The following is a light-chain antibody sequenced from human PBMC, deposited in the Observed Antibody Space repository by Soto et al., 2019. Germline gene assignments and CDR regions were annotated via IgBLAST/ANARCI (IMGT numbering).Light chain of an antibody. V-gene: IGLV4-69*01. CDR2: LNSDGSH. Sequence: QAVVTQSPSASASLGASVKLTCTLSSGHSSYAVSWHQQQPDKGPRYLMKLNSDGSHTKGDGIPDRFSGSSSGAERYLTISSLQSEDEADYHCQTWGTGIQVFGGGTKLTVL. CDR1: SGHSSYA. CDR3: QTWGTGIQV. J-gene: IGLJ2*01.